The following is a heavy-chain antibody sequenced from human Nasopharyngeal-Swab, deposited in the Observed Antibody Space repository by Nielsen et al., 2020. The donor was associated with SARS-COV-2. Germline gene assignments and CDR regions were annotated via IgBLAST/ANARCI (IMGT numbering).Heavy chain of an antibody. D-gene: IGHD5-18*01. CDR3: ARGEKGYSYGYYWYFDL. J-gene: IGHJ2*01. Sequence: ASVKVSCKASGYTFTNYGISWVRQAPGQGLEWMGWISAYNGNTNYAQKLQGRVTMTTDTSTSTAYMELRSLRSDDTAVYYCARGEKGYSYGYYWYFDLWGRGTLVTVSS. V-gene: IGHV1-18*01. CDR1: GYTFTNYG. CDR2: ISAYNGNT.